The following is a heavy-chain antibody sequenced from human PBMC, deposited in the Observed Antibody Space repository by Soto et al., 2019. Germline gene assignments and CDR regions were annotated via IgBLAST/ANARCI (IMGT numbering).Heavy chain of an antibody. J-gene: IGHJ6*02. CDR2: ISSSGSTI. CDR3: ARDVATTHYYYYYGMDV. D-gene: IGHD5-12*01. CDR1: GFTFSDYY. V-gene: IGHV3-11*01. Sequence: RGSLRLSCAASGFTFSDYYMSWIRQAPGKGLEWVSYISSSGSTIYYADSVKGRFTISRDNAKNSLYLQMNSLRAEDTAVYYCARDVATTHYYYYYGMDVWVQGTTVTVSS.